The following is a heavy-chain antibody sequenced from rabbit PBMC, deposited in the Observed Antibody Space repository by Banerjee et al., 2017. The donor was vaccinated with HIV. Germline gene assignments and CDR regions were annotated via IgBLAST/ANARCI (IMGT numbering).Heavy chain of an antibody. CDR2: IYAGKGNT. J-gene: IGHJ4*01. D-gene: IGHD4-2*01. Sequence: QLVESGGGLVTLGGSLKLSCKASGIDFSSSFWISWVRQAPGKGLEWIGRIYAGKGNTDYASWVNGRFTISSDNAQNTVDLQMNSLTAADTATYFCARGNAGGGYAGSLNLWGQGTLVTVS. CDR3: ARGNAGGGYAGSLNL. CDR1: GIDFSSSF. V-gene: IGHV1S7*01.